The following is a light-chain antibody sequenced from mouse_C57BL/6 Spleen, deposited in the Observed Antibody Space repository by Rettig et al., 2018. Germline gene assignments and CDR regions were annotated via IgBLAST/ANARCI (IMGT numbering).Light chain of an antibody. CDR2: DTS. J-gene: IGKJ4*01. CDR1: SSVSY. V-gene: IGKV4-55*01. Sequence: QIVLTQSPAIMSASPGEKVTMTCSASSSVSYMYWYQQKPGSSPRLLIYDTSNLAPGVPVRFSGSGSGTSYSLTISRMEAEDAATYYCQQWSSYPFTFGSGTKLEI. CDR3: QQWSSYPFT.